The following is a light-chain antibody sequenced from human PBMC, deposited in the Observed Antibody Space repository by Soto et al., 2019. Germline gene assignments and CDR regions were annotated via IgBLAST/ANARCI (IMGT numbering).Light chain of an antibody. CDR2: RNN. V-gene: IGLV1-47*01. CDR3: AAWDDSLSGPWV. Sequence: QSVLTQPPSASGTPGQRVTISCSGSSSNIGSKYVYWYQQLPGTAPKLLIYRNNQRPSGVPDRFSGSKSGTSASLAISGLLSEDEAEYYCAAWDDSLSGPWVFGGGTKLTVL. J-gene: IGLJ3*02. CDR1: SSNIGSKY.